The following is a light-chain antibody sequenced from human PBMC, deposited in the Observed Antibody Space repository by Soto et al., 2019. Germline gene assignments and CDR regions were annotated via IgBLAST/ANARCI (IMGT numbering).Light chain of an antibody. CDR2: AAS. CDR3: QQASSFPLS. J-gene: IGKJ3*01. CDR1: QGIDSW. V-gene: IGKV1D-12*01. Sequence: DIQMTQSPSSVSASVGHRVTITCRASQGIDSWLAWYQQKPGKAPKLLIYAASTLQSGVPSRFSGSGFGTDFTLTISSLQPEDFATYFCQQASSFPLSFGPGTKVDIK.